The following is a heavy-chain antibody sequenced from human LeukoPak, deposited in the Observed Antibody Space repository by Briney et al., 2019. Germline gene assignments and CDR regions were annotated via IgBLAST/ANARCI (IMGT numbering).Heavy chain of an antibody. Sequence: SVKVSCKASGGTFSSYAINWVRQAPGQGLEWMGGIIPIFGTANYAQKFQGRVTITTDESTSTAYMELSSLRSEDTAVYYCARLRDDDYGDYGWFDPWGQGTLVTVSS. CDR2: IIPIFGTA. V-gene: IGHV1-69*05. CDR1: GGTFSSYA. D-gene: IGHD4-17*01. J-gene: IGHJ5*02. CDR3: ARLRDDDYGDYGWFDP.